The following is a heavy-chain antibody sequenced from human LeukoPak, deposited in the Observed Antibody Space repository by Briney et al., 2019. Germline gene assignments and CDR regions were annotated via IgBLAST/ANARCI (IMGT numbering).Heavy chain of an antibody. Sequence: GGSLRLSCAASGFTFSSYAMSWVRQAPGKGLEWVSAISGSGGSTYYADSVKGRFTISRDNSKNTLYLQMHSLRAEDTAVYYCAKDHHSSGWLDWGQGTLVTVSS. CDR1: GFTFSSYA. J-gene: IGHJ4*02. D-gene: IGHD6-19*01. CDR3: AKDHHSSGWLD. V-gene: IGHV3-23*01. CDR2: ISGSGGST.